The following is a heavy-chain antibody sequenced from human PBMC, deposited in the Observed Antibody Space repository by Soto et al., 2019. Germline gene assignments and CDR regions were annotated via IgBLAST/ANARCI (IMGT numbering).Heavy chain of an antibody. D-gene: IGHD1-1*01. Sequence: PSETLSLTCAVSGDTISGNNWWSWVRQSPGKGLELIGEIYHTGKATYNPSLKTRVTMSVDKSKIQFSLKLSSVTAADTAVYYCARGRLFRTGLEPTRPGDYYYYYGMDVWGQGTTVTVSS. V-gene: IGHV4-4*02. J-gene: IGHJ6*02. CDR1: GDTISGNNW. CDR3: ARGRLFRTGLEPTRPGDYYYYYGMDV. CDR2: IYHTGKA.